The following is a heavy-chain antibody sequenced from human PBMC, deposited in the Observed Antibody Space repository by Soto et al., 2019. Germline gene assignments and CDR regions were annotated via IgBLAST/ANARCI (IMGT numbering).Heavy chain of an antibody. CDR2: ISGSGGST. Sequence: EVQLLESGGGLVQPGGSLRLSCAASGFTFSSYAMSWVRQAPGKGLEWVSAISGSGGSTYYADSVKGRFTIARDNSKNTLYMQMNSLRAEDTAVYYCASTLNPYYDGSGSYYTGRGYFDYWGQGTLVTVSS. CDR1: GFTFSSYA. CDR3: ASTLNPYYDGSGSYYTGRGYFDY. V-gene: IGHV3-23*01. J-gene: IGHJ4*02. D-gene: IGHD3-10*01.